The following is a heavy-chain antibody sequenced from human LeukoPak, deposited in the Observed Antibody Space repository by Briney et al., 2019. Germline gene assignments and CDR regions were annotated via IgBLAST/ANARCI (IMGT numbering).Heavy chain of an antibody. Sequence: SETLSLTCTVSGGSISSSSYCWGWIRQPPGKGLEWIGSIYYSGSTYYNPSLKSRVTISVDTSKNQFSLKLSSVTAADTGVYYCARSMAVAGMVDYWGQGTLVTVSS. V-gene: IGHV4-39*01. CDR3: ARSMAVAGMVDY. J-gene: IGHJ4*02. CDR1: GGSISSSSYC. D-gene: IGHD6-19*01. CDR2: IYYSGST.